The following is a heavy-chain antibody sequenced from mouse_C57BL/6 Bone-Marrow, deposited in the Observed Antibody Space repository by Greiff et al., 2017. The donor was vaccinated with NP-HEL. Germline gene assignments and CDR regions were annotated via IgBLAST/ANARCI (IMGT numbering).Heavy chain of an antibody. CDR3: ARHEDAVYGNYGDWAMDY. V-gene: IGHV1-62-2*01. CDR1: GYTFTEYT. Sequence: VKLQESGAELVKPGASVKLSCKASGYTFTEYTIHWVKQRSGQGLEWIGWFYPGSGSIKYNEKFKDKATLTADKSSSTVYMELSRLTSEDSAVYFCARHEDAVYGNYGDWAMDYWGQGTSVTVSS. CDR2: FYPGSGSI. J-gene: IGHJ4*01. D-gene: IGHD2-1*01.